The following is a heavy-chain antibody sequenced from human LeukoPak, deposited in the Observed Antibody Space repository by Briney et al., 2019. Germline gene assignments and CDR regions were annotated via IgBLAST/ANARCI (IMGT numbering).Heavy chain of an antibody. J-gene: IGHJ4*02. CDR1: GFTFSNYG. Sequence: GGSLRLSCAVSGFTFSNYGMHWVRQAPGKGLEWVAVISYDGSNKDYADSVRGRFTISRDNSKNTLYLQMNSLRAEDTAVYYCARGPNSNWSGLDFWGQGTLLTVSS. V-gene: IGHV3-30*03. CDR2: ISYDGSNK. D-gene: IGHD6-6*01. CDR3: ARGPNSNWSGLDF.